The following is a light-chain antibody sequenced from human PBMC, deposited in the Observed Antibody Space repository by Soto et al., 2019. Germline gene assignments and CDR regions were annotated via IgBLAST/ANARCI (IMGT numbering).Light chain of an antibody. V-gene: IGKV4-1*01. CDR3: QQYCSTHPT. CDR1: QSVLYSSNNRNY. Sequence: DIVMTQSPDSLAVSLGERATINCKSSQSVLYSSNNRNYLSWYQQKPGQPPKLLIYCASNRESGVPDRFSGRGSETEFTLTISSLQAEEVAVYYCQQYCSTHPTFGQVTKVEIK. J-gene: IGKJ1*01. CDR2: CAS.